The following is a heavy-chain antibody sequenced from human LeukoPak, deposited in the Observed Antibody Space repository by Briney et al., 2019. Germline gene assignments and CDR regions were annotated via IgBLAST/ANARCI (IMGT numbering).Heavy chain of an antibody. CDR3: AKGGPTGSNYFDF. Sequence: GGSLRLSCIASGFTFSSYGMNWVRQAPGKGLEWVSVISGSGYYSYYADSVKGRFTVSRDNSKTTLYLQMNSLRADDTAVYYCAKGGPTGSNYFDFWGQGTLVTVSS. CDR1: GFTFSSYG. CDR2: ISGSGYYS. D-gene: IGHD1-26*01. V-gene: IGHV3-23*01. J-gene: IGHJ4*02.